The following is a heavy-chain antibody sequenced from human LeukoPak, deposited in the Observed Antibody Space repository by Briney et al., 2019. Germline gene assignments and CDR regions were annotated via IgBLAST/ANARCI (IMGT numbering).Heavy chain of an antibody. CDR3: ARGRLSVASIVAFDY. J-gene: IGHJ4*02. D-gene: IGHD6-19*01. CDR1: GHPISSYS. CDR2: IHLSGST. V-gene: IGHV4-4*07. Sequence: SETLSLTCTVSGHPISSYSWTWIRQPAGKGLEWIGRIHLSGSTDYKPSLKSRVNISLDKSKNQFSLKLNSVTAADSALYYCARGRLSVASIVAFDYWGQGAQVAVSS.